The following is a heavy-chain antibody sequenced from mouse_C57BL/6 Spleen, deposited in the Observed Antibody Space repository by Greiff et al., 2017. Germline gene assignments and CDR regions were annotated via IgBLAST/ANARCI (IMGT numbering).Heavy chain of an antibody. CDR3: ARGEIYYFYYCDY. V-gene: IGHV1-78*01. Sequence: QVQLQQSDAELVKPGASVKISCKVSGYTFTDHTIHWMKQRPEQGLDWIGYIYPRDGSTKYNEKFKGKATLTADKSSSTAYMQLHSLTSDDSAVYFCARGEIYYFYYCDYCGKGTTLTVSS. CDR1: GYTFTDHT. CDR2: IYPRDGST. D-gene: IGHD1-1*01. J-gene: IGHJ2*01.